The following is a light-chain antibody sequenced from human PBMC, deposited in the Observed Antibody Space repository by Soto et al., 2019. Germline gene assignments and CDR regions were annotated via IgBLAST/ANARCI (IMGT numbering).Light chain of an antibody. CDR3: QQSYSTPRT. V-gene: IGKV1-39*01. Sequence: DIVMTQSPDSLSVSLGERATIKCRSSQSVLHRSNGNNYIAWYQQKPGKAPKLLIYAASSLQSGVPSRFSGSGSGTDFTLTISSLQPEDFATYYCQQSYSTPRTFGQGTKVEIK. CDR2: AAS. CDR1: QSVLHRSNGNNY. J-gene: IGKJ1*01.